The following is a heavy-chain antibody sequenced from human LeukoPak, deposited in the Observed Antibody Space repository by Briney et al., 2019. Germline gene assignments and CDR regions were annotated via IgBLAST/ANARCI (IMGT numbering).Heavy chain of an antibody. J-gene: IGHJ3*02. V-gene: IGHV4-39*01. CDR3: ARHVTISGPYDASDI. D-gene: IGHD5-24*01. CDR1: GGSIISSSYY. Sequence: PSETLSLTCTVSGGSIISSSYYWGWIRQSPEKGLEWIGSIYYSGGTDYNPSLKSRVTISVDTSKNQFSLKLRSVTAADTAVYYCARHVTISGPYDASDIWGRGTMVTVSS. CDR2: IYYSGGT.